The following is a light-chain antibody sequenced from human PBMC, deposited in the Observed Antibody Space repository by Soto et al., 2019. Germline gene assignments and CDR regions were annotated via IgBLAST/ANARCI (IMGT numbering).Light chain of an antibody. CDR1: QSISSW. Sequence: DIQMTQSPSTLSASVGDRVTITCRASQSISSWLAWYQQKPGKAPKLLIYKAASLETGVPSRFSGSGSGTEFTLTISSLQTDDFATYYCQHYSGYPWTVGQGTKVEIK. CDR2: KAA. J-gene: IGKJ1*01. CDR3: QHYSGYPWT. V-gene: IGKV1-5*03.